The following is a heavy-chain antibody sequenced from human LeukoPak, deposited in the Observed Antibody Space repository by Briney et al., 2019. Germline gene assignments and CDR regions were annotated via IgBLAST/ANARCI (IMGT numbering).Heavy chain of an antibody. Sequence: PGGSLRLSCAASGFTFSSYYMSWVRQAPGKGLEWVSSISSSSTYMFYADSVRGRFTISRDNAKNSLYLQMNSLRAEDTAVYYCARDRGSGWHTFDYGGQGTLVTVSS. CDR2: ISSSSTYM. CDR1: GFTFSSYY. D-gene: IGHD6-19*01. J-gene: IGHJ4*02. CDR3: ARDRGSGWHTFDY. V-gene: IGHV3-21*01.